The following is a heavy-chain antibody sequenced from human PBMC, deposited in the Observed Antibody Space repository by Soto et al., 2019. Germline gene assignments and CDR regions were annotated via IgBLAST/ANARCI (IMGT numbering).Heavy chain of an antibody. CDR2: INAGNGNT. J-gene: IGHJ6*02. Sequence: ASVKVSCKASGYTFTSYAMHWVRQAPGQRLEWMGWINAGNGNTKYSQKFQGRVTITRDTSASTAYMELSSLRSEDTAVCYCARSDETYYDFRSGYYSHYYYGMDVWGQGTTVTVSS. CDR3: ARSDETYYDFRSGYYSHYYYGMDV. D-gene: IGHD3-3*01. V-gene: IGHV1-3*01. CDR1: GYTFTSYA.